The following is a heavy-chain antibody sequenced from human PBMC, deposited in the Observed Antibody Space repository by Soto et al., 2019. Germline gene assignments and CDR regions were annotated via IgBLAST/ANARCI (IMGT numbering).Heavy chain of an antibody. CDR2: IKSKTDGGTT. CDR1: GFTFSNAW. Sequence: PGGSLRLSCAASGFTFSNAWMSWVRQAPGKGLEWVGRIKSKTDGGTTDYAAPVKGRFTISRDGSKNTLYLQMNSLKTEDTAVYYCTTVGQYYYDSSGYTIPEEDAFDIWGQGTMVTVSS. J-gene: IGHJ3*02. D-gene: IGHD3-22*01. CDR3: TTVGQYYYDSSGYTIPEEDAFDI. V-gene: IGHV3-15*01.